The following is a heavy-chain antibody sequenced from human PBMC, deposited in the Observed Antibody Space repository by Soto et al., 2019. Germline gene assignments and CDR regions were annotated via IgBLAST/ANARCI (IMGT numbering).Heavy chain of an antibody. CDR3: AKAEYSSSSFYDY. V-gene: IGHV3-23*01. D-gene: IGHD6-6*01. CDR2: ISGSGGST. Sequence: GGSLRLSCAASVFTFSSYAMSWVRQAPGKGLEWVSAISGSGGSTYYADSVKGRFTISRDNSKNTLYLQMNSLRAEDTAVYYCAKAEYSSSSFYDYWGQGTLVTVSS. CDR1: VFTFSSYA. J-gene: IGHJ4*02.